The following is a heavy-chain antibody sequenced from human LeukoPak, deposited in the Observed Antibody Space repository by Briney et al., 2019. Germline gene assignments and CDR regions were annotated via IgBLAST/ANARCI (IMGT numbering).Heavy chain of an antibody. CDR3: ARSENYGDYEYYFDY. D-gene: IGHD4-17*01. J-gene: IGHJ4*02. Sequence: GSLRLSCAASGFTVSSNYMSWVRQAPGKGLEWVSVIYSGGSTYYADSVKGRFTISRDNSKNTLYLQMNSLRAEDTAVYYCARSENYGDYEYYFDYWGQGTLVTVSS. CDR2: IYSGGST. V-gene: IGHV3-66*02. CDR1: GFTVSSNY.